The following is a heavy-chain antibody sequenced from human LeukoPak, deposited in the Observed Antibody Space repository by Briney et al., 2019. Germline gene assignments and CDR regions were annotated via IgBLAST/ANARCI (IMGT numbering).Heavy chain of an antibody. V-gene: IGHV3-23*01. J-gene: IGHJ4*02. CDR2: ISGSGGST. CDR3: ARAGIQLWLRDY. D-gene: IGHD5-18*01. CDR1: GFTFSSYA. Sequence: PGGSLRLSCAASGFTFSSYAMSWVRQAPGKGLEWVSAISGSGGSTYYADSVKGRFTISRDNSKNTLYLQMNSLRAEDTAVYYCARAGIQLWLRDYWGQGTLVTVSS.